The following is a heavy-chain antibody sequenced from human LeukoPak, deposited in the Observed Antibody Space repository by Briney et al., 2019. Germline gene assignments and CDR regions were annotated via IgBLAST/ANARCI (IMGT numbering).Heavy chain of an antibody. CDR3: ARKNPRTNIVGAVPRYWFDP. CDR1: GGSFSGYY. Sequence: SETLSLTCAVYGGSFSGYYWSWIRQPPGKGLEWIGEINHSGSTNYNPSLKSRVTISVDTSKNQFSLKLSSVTAADTAVCYCARKNPRTNIVGAVPRYWFDPWGQGALVTVYS. CDR2: INHSGST. J-gene: IGHJ5*02. V-gene: IGHV4-34*01. D-gene: IGHD1-26*01.